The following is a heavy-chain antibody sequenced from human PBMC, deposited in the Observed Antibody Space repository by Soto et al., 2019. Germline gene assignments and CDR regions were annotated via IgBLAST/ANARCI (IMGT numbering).Heavy chain of an antibody. V-gene: IGHV4-31*03. D-gene: IGHD6-6*01. CDR1: GGSISSGGYY. Sequence: PSETLSLTCTVSGGSISSGGYYWSWIRQHPGKGLEWIGYIYYSGSTYYNPSLKSRVTISVDTSKNQFSLKLSSVTAADTAVYYCARFGPYSSSGDYFDYWGQGTLVTVSS. CDR2: IYYSGST. J-gene: IGHJ4*02. CDR3: ARFGPYSSSGDYFDY.